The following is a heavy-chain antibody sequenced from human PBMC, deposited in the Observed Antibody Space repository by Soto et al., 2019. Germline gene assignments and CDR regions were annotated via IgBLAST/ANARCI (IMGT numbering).Heavy chain of an antibody. CDR3: AHIPNYYQYDWFDP. Sequence: QITLKESGPTLVKPTQTLTLTCTFSGFSLTTRGVGVGWIRQPPGKALECLALIYWDDDKRYSPSLQSRLSIPKYTSKNQVVLTMTNVDPVDTATYYCAHIPNYYQYDWFDPWGQGTLVSVSS. CDR2: IYWDDDK. CDR1: GFSLTTRGVG. V-gene: IGHV2-5*02. J-gene: IGHJ5*02. D-gene: IGHD3-16*01.